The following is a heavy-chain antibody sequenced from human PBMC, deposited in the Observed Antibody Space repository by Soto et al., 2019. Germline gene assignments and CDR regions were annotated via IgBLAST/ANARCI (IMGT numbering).Heavy chain of an antibody. V-gene: IGHV3-23*01. Sequence: GSLRLSCAAAGLTFSGYGMSCVLQAPGKGLEWVSAISGSGGSTYYADSVKGRFTISRDNSKNTLYLQMNSLRAEDTAVYYCAIPLGYNWFDPWGQGTLVTVSS. CDR2: ISGSGGST. CDR1: GLTFSGYG. CDR3: AIPLGYNWFDP. J-gene: IGHJ5*02. D-gene: IGHD3-16*01.